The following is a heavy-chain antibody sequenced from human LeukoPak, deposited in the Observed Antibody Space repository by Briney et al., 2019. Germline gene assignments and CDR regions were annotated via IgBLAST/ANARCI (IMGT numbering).Heavy chain of an antibody. J-gene: IGHJ4*02. CDR3: AKDRGYTGYDSGGIDF. Sequence: GGSLRLSCAAPGFTFSSYAMSWVRQSPGKGLEWVSSISYGDGTAFYAGSVKGRFTVSRDNSRSTLYLQMASLRAEDTAVYYCAKDRGYTGYDSGGIDFWGQGTLVTVSS. D-gene: IGHD5-12*01. CDR2: ISYGDGTA. CDR1: GFTFSSYA. V-gene: IGHV3-23*01.